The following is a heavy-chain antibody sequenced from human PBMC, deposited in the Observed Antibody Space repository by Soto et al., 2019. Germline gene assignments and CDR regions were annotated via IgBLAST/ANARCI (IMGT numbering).Heavy chain of an antibody. D-gene: IGHD3-3*01. CDR2: IYPGDSDT. CDR3: ARSHMEYYYYYGMDV. J-gene: IGHJ6*02. V-gene: IGHV5-51*01. CDR1: GYSFTSYW. Sequence: PGESLKISCKGSGYSFTSYWIGWVRQMPGKGLEWMGIIYPGDSDTRYSPSFQGQVTISADKSISTAYLQWSSLKASDTAMYYCARSHMEYYYYYGMDVWGQGTTVTASS.